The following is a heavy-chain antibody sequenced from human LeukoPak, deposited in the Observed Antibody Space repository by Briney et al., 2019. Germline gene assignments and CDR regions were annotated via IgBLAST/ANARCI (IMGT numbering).Heavy chain of an antibody. CDR2: INPSGGST. CDR3: ARNQWELLEYYGMDV. Sequence: ASVKVSCKASGYTFTSYYMHWVRQAPGQGPEWMGIINPSGGSTSYAQKFQGRVTMTRDTSTSTVYMELSSLRSEDTAVYYCARNQWELLEYYGMDVWGQGTTVTVSS. V-gene: IGHV1-46*01. D-gene: IGHD1-26*01. J-gene: IGHJ6*02. CDR1: GYTFTSYY.